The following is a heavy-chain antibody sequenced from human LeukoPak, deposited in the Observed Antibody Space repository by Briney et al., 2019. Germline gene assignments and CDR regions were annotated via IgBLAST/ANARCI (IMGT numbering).Heavy chain of an antibody. V-gene: IGHV3-15*01. D-gene: IGHD6-19*01. Sequence: GGSLRLSCGASGFTFSNYDMSWVRQVPGKGLEWVGRIKSKADGGTTEYAVPVKGRVTISRDDSKNTLSLQIDNLNTEDTAVYYCTVLSGWHFDSWGQGIQVTVSS. J-gene: IGHJ4*02. CDR2: IKSKADGGTT. CDR1: GFTFSNYD. CDR3: TVLSGWHFDS.